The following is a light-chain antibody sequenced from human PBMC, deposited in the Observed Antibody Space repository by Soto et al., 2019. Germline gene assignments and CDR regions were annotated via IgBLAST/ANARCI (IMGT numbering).Light chain of an antibody. CDR2: GAS. Sequence: EIVLTQSPGTLSLSPGERATLSCRASQSISNNYLAWYQQKPGQAPRLLIYGASTRATGIPDRFSGSGSGTDFTLTISRLEPADFAVYYCQQYGTSPGTFGQGTKVEIK. CDR3: QQYGTSPGT. J-gene: IGKJ1*01. CDR1: QSISNNY. V-gene: IGKV3-20*01.